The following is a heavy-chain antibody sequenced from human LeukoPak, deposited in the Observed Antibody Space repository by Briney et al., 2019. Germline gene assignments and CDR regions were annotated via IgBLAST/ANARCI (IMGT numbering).Heavy chain of an antibody. Sequence: SETLSLTCTVSGGSISSYYWSWIRQPPGKGLEWIGYIYYSGSTNYNPSLKSRVTISVDTSKNQFSLKLSSVTAADTTVYYCARGGITRQIGFDYWGQGTLVTVSS. V-gene: IGHV4-59*01. CDR2: IYYSGST. J-gene: IGHJ4*02. CDR1: GGSISSYY. CDR3: ARGGITRQIGFDY. D-gene: IGHD1-20*01.